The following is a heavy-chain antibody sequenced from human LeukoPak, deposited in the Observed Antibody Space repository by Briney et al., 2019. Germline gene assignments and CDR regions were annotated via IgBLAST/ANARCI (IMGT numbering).Heavy chain of an antibody. CDR1: GYTFTSYD. CDR2: MNPNSGNT. V-gene: IGHV1-8*01. J-gene: IGHJ6*02. D-gene: IGHD3-3*01. Sequence: ASVKVSCKASGYTFTSYDINWVRQATGQGLEWMGWMNPNSGNTGYAQKFQGRVTMTRNTSISTAYMELSSLRSEDTAVYYCARAGRRLYDFWSGYYTRSPYYGMDVWGQGTTVTVSS. CDR3: ARAGRRLYDFWSGYYTRSPYYGMDV.